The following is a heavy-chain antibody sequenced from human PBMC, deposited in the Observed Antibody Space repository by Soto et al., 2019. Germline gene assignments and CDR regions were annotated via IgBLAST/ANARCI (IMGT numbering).Heavy chain of an antibody. CDR2: IIPIFGTA. J-gene: IGHJ4*02. V-gene: IGHV1-69*01. D-gene: IGHD5-18*01. CDR1: GGTFSSYA. CDR3: ARGRVWIQLAGPSYYFCY. Sequence: QVQLVQSGAEVKKPGSSVKVSCKASGGTFSSYAISWVRQAPGQGLEWMGGIIPIFGTANYAQKFQGRVTITADESTSTAYMELSSLRAEDTAVYYCARGRVWIQLAGPSYYFCYWGKGTLVTASS.